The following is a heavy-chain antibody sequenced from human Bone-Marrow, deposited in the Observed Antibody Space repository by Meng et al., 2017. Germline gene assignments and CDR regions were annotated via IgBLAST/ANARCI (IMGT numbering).Heavy chain of an antibody. CDR3: ATATYLSGWTAERDY. V-gene: IGHV3-53*05. CDR1: GFTFSSYE. CDR2: FHRDGSI. J-gene: IGHJ4*02. Sequence: GESLKISCAASGFTFSSYEMNWVRQAPGKGLEWVSVFHRDGSIYHADSVKGRFTMSRDNSKNTVSLQMNSLRPEDTAVYYCATATYLSGWTAERDYWGQGTQVTVSS. D-gene: IGHD6-19*01.